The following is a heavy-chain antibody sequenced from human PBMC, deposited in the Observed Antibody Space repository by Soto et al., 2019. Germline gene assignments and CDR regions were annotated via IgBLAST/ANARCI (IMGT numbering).Heavy chain of an antibody. Sequence: VQLVQTGAEVKKPGASVKVSCKASGYTFTSYDINWVRQATGQGLEWMGWMNPNSGNTGYAQKFQGRVTMTRNTSISTAYMELSGLRSEDTAVYYCARGGSEVAARPTDYWGQGTLVTVSS. CDR3: ARGGSEVAARPTDY. CDR1: GYTFTSYD. D-gene: IGHD6-6*01. CDR2: MNPNSGNT. J-gene: IGHJ4*02. V-gene: IGHV1-8*01.